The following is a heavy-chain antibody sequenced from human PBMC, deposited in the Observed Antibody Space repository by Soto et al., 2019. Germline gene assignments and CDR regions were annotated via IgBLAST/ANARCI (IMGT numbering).Heavy chain of an antibody. V-gene: IGHV4-4*07. Sequence: SETLSLTCTVSGGSISSYYWSWIRQPAGKGLEWIGRIYTSGSTNYNPSLKSRVTTSVDTSKNQFSLKLSSVTAADTAVYYCAREGDSGFWSGYPHYWGQGTLVTVSS. J-gene: IGHJ4*02. D-gene: IGHD3-3*01. CDR1: GGSISSYY. CDR2: IYTSGST. CDR3: AREGDSGFWSGYPHY.